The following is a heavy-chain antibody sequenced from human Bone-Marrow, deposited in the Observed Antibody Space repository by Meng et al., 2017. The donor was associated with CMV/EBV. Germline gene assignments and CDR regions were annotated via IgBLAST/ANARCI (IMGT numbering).Heavy chain of an antibody. CDR3: ARGIMVRGVSYYYYGMDV. J-gene: IGHJ6*02. Sequence: GESLKISCAASGFTFSSYWMHWVRQAPGKGLVWVSRINSDGSSTSYADSVKGRFTISRDNAKNTLYLQMNSLRAEDTAVYYCARGIMVRGVSYYYYGMDVWGQGTTVTVSS. CDR1: GFTFSSYW. V-gene: IGHV3-74*01. D-gene: IGHD3-10*01. CDR2: INSDGSST.